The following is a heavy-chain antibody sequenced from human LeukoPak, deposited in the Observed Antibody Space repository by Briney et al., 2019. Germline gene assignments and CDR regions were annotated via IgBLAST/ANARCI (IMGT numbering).Heavy chain of an antibody. J-gene: IGHJ6*03. Sequence: ASVTVSCTASGYTFTGYYMHWVRQAPGQGLEWMGWINPNSGGTNYAQKFQGRVTMTRDTSISTAYMELSSLRSEDTAVYYCARALYYYDSSPGVSYYYYYMDVWGKGTTVTVSS. CDR3: ARALYYYDSSPGVSYYYYYMDV. CDR1: GYTFTGYY. V-gene: IGHV1-2*02. CDR2: INPNSGGT. D-gene: IGHD3-22*01.